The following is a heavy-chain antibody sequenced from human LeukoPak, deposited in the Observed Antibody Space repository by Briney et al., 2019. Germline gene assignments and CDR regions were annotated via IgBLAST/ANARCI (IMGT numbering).Heavy chain of an antibody. V-gene: IGHV4-61*08. D-gene: IGHD5-24*01. CDR1: GGSISSGDYY. CDR2: IYYSGST. J-gene: IGHJ4*02. CDR3: ARLRRDGYNLLDY. Sequence: SQTLSLTCTVSGGSISSGDYYWSWIRQPPGKGLEYIGYIYYSGSTYYSPSLKSRVTISVDTSMNQFSLKLTSVTAADTAVYFCARLRRDGYNLLDYWGQGTLVTVSS.